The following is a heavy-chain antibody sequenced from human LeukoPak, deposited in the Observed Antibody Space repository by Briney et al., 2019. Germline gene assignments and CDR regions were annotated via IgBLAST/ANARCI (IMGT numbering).Heavy chain of an antibody. Sequence: SETLSLTCAVYGGSFSGYYWSWIRQPPGKGLEWIGEINHSGSTNYNPSLKSRVTISVDTSKNQFSLKLSSVTAADTAVYYCARDCSGGSCQPFDYWGQGTLVTVSS. CDR3: ARDCSGGSCQPFDY. J-gene: IGHJ4*02. CDR1: GGSFSGYY. D-gene: IGHD2-15*01. CDR2: INHSGST. V-gene: IGHV4-34*01.